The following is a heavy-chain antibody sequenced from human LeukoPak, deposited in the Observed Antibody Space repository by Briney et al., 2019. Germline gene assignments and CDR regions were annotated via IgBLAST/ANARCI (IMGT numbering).Heavy chain of an antibody. CDR1: GYTFTSYD. Sequence: ASVKVSCKASGYTFTSYDINWVRQATGQGLEWMGWMNPNSGNTGYAQKFQGRVTMTRNTSISTAYMELSSLRSEDTAVYYCITPLGYCSSASCRHGMDVWGQGTTVIVS. J-gene: IGHJ6*02. CDR3: ITPLGYCSSASCRHGMDV. V-gene: IGHV1-8*01. D-gene: IGHD2-2*01. CDR2: MNPNSGNT.